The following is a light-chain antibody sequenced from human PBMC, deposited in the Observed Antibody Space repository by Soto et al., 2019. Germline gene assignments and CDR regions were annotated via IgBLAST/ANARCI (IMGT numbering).Light chain of an antibody. V-gene: IGLV2-14*01. CDR1: SSDVGDYNY. CDR2: EVS. CDR3: SSYSSSSTPSYV. J-gene: IGLJ1*01. Sequence: QSVLTQPASVSGSPGRSITISCTGTSSDVGDYNYVSWYQQHPGKAPKLMIYEVSNRPSGVSNRFSGSKSGNTASLTISGLQAEDEADYYCSSYSSSSTPSYVFGTGTKVTVL.